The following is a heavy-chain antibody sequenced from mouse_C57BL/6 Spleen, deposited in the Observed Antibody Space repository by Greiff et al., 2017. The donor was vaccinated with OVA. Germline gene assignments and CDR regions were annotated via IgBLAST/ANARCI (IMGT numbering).Heavy chain of an antibody. V-gene: IGHV1-80*01. D-gene: IGHD1-1*01. J-gene: IGHJ4*01. CDR2: IYPGDGDT. CDR3: ARSGYGSSRAMDY. CDR1: GYAFSSYW. Sequence: QVQLQQSGAELVKPGASVKISCKASGYAFSSYWMNWVKQRPGKGLEWIGQIYPGDGDTNYNGKFKGKATLTADKSSSTAYMQLSSLTSEDSAVYFCARSGYGSSRAMDYWGQGTSVTVSS.